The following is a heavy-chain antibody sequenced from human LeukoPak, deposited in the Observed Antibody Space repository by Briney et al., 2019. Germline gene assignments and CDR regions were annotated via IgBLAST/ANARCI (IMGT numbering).Heavy chain of an antibody. Sequence: PSGTLSLTCTVPGGSISGYYGSWIRQRAGKGLGWIGRIYGSGGTSYNSSLKSRVTMSADTSKNQFSLKLSSVTAADTAVYYCAREGITIFGVVNPYYMGVWGKGTTVTVSS. CDR2: IYGSGGT. CDR1: GGSISGYY. V-gene: IGHV4-4*07. J-gene: IGHJ6*03. D-gene: IGHD3-3*01. CDR3: AREGITIFGVVNPYYMGV.